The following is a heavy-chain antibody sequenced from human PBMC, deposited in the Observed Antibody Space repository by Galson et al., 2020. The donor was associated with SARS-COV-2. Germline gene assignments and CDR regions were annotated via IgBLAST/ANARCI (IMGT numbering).Heavy chain of an antibody. Sequence: TGGSLRLSCAASGFTFSSYAMHWVRQAPGKGLEWVAAISYDGSNKYYADSVKGRFTISRDNSKNTLYLQMNSLRAEDTAVYYCARAYSVSYLSAFDIWGQGTMVTVSS. CDR2: ISYDGSNK. CDR1: GFTFSSYA. V-gene: IGHV3-30-3*01. CDR3: ARAYSVSYLSAFDI. D-gene: IGHD1-26*01. J-gene: IGHJ3*02.